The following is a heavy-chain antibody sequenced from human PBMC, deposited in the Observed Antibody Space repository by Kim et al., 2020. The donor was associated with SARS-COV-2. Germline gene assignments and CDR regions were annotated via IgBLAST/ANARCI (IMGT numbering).Heavy chain of an antibody. CDR3: ARGYSYGYEGGEYFQH. Sequence: SVKVSCKASGGTFSSYAISWVRQAPGQGLEWMGRIIPILGIANYAQKFQSRVTITADKSTSTAYMELSSLRSEDTAVYYCARGYSYGYEGGEYFQHWGQGTLVTVSS. V-gene: IGHV1-69*04. CDR1: GGTFSSYA. J-gene: IGHJ1*01. D-gene: IGHD5-18*01. CDR2: IIPILGIA.